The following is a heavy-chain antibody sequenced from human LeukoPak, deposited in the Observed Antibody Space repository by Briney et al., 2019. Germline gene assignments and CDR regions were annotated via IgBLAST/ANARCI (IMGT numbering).Heavy chain of an antibody. J-gene: IGHJ5*02. Sequence: PGGSPRLSCEASGFTFRSYAMTWVRQAPGKGLEWVSAISGSGAKTYYADSVKGRFTISRDNAKNSLYLQMNSLRAEDTAVYYCARAQYCSSTSCGRVGIFWFDPWGQGTLVTVSS. V-gene: IGHV3-23*01. CDR2: ISGSGAKT. D-gene: IGHD2-2*01. CDR3: ARAQYCSSTSCGRVGIFWFDP. CDR1: GFTFRSYA.